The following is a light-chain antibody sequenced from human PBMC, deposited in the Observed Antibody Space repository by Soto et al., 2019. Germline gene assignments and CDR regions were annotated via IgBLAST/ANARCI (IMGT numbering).Light chain of an antibody. Sequence: SVDLGDRGIIYCKASQTVISNLAWYQQKPGQAPRLLIYGASTRATGIPARFSGSGSGTEFTLTISNLQSEDFAVYYCQQYGNCPPQTFGPGTKVDIK. CDR3: QQYGNCPPQT. CDR1: QTVISN. CDR2: GAS. V-gene: IGKV3-15*01. J-gene: IGKJ3*01.